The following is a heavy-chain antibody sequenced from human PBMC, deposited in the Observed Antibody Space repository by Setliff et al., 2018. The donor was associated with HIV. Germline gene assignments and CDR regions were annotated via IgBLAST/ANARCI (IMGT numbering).Heavy chain of an antibody. D-gene: IGHD3-10*01. Sequence: SGRPSLTCTASGGSISSGSYYWSWIRQPPGKGLEWIGSIYYSGSTYFNPSLKSRVTISVDTSKNQFSLKLSSVTAADTAVYYCATYADRESNRFDPWGQGILVTVSS. V-gene: IGHV4-39*05. J-gene: IGHJ5*02. CDR2: IYYSGST. CDR1: GGSISSGSYY. CDR3: ATYADRESNRFDP.